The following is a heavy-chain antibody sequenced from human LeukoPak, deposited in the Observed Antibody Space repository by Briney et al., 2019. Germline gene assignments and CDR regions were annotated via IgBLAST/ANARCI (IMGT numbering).Heavy chain of an antibody. V-gene: IGHV1-24*01. CDR2: FDAEDGET. Sequence: ASVKXSCKVSGYTLTELYMEWVRQAPGKGKGGMGGFDAEDGETIYAQKFQGRVTITEDTSRETDYMELRRERYGDRDGYVCDTDPIHHWGQGTLVTVSS. CDR1: GYTLTELY. J-gene: IGHJ1*01. CDR3: DTDPIHH.